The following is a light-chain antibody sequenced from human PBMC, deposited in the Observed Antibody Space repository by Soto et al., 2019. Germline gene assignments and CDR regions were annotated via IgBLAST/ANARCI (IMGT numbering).Light chain of an antibody. CDR2: DVS. V-gene: IGLV2-14*01. CDR1: SSYVGRYDF. CDR3: SSYKTSSTFV. J-gene: IGLJ1*01. Sequence: QSALAQPASVSGSPGQSITISCTGTSSYVGRYDFVSWFQQHPGKAPKLMIYDVSIRPSGVSDHFSGSKSGNTASLTISGLRAEDEAAYYCSSYKTSSTFVFGTGTKVTVL.